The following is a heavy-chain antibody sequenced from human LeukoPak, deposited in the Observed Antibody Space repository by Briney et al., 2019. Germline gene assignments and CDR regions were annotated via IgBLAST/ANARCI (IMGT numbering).Heavy chain of an antibody. D-gene: IGHD2-15*01. CDR1: GGSFSGYY. J-gene: IGHJ6*03. V-gene: IGHV4-34*01. CDR3: ARAVGYYYYYMDV. Sequence: SETLSLTCAVYGGSFSGYYWSWIRQPPGKGLEWIGEINHSGSTNYNPSLKSRVTISVDTSKNQFSLKLSSVTAADTAVYYCARAVGYYYYYMDVWAKGTTVNVSS. CDR2: INHSGST.